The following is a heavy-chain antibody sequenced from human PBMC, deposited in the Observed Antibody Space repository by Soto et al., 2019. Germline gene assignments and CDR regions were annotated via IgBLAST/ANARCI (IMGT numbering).Heavy chain of an antibody. CDR2: LYNTGRS. CDR3: ASGSSASAYTDS. J-gene: IGHJ4*02. Sequence: QVQLQESGPGLVKPSETLSLTCAVSGGSVNSGTYYWSWIRQPPGKGLEWIGYLYNTGRSDYNPSLNSRVTISVDTSKNHFSLILSSVTAADTAVYFCASGSSASAYTDSWGQGTLVTVSS. D-gene: IGHD6-13*01. CDR1: GGSVNSGTYY. V-gene: IGHV4-61*03.